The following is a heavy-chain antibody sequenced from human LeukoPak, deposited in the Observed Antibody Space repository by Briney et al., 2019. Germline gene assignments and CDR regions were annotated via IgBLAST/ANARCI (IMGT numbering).Heavy chain of an antibody. CDR1: GLTLSSYE. J-gene: IGHJ4*02. Sequence: GGSLRLSCTVSGLTLSSYEMSWIRQAPGKGLEWVSSIDYSGGSTYYADSVKGRFTISRDNSKNTLYLQMNSLRAEDTAVYYCAKVKNPYCGGDCYFGEIDYWGQGTLVTVSS. CDR3: AKVKNPYCGGDCYFGEIDY. D-gene: IGHD2-21*02. V-gene: IGHV3-23*01. CDR2: IDYSGGST.